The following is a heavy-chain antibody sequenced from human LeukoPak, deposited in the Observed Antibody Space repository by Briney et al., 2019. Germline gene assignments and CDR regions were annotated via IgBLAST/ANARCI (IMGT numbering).Heavy chain of an antibody. CDR1: GGSISSSSYY. D-gene: IGHD6-13*01. CDR2: IFCSVSP. V-gene: IGHV4-39*01. CDR3: PIRRIAAIGF. J-gene: IGHJ4*02. Sequence: SETLSLTCTVSGGSISSSSYYWDWIPQPPGKALEWIETIFCSVSPSYSPSLKSRCTISVNTSRNQFSLRLNGVTAADTAIYYCPIRRIAAIGFWGRGNLVTVSS.